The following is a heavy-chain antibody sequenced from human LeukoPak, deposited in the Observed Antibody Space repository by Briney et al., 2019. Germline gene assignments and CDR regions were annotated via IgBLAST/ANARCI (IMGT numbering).Heavy chain of an antibody. Sequence: SETLSLTCTVSGGSISSDYYWSWIRPPPGKGLEWIGYISYNGIPYYNPSLNGRVFMSVDTSKDEFSLKLSSVTAADTAVYYCARVSMTTVFYWYFDLWGRGTLVTVSS. V-gene: IGHV4-31*03. CDR2: ISYNGIP. J-gene: IGHJ2*01. CDR1: GGSISSDYY. CDR3: ARVSMTTVFYWYFDL. D-gene: IGHD4-17*01.